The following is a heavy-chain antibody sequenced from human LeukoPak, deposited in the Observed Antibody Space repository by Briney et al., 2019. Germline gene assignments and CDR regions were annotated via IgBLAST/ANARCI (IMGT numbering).Heavy chain of an antibody. CDR3: ARDSSGWYVRLPLDY. CDR2: IKQDGSEK. D-gene: IGHD6-19*01. J-gene: IGHJ4*02. Sequence: GGSLRLSCAASGFTFSSYWMSWVRQAPGKGLEWVANIKQDGSEKYYVDSVKGRFTISRDNAKNSLYLQMNSLRAEDTAVYYCARDSSGWYVRLPLDYWGQGTLVIVSS. V-gene: IGHV3-7*01. CDR1: GFTFSSYW.